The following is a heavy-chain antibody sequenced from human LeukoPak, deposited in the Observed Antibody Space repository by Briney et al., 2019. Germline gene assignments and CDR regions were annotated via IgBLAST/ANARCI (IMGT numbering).Heavy chain of an antibody. CDR3: ASRVEYGGNSVWFDA. CDR2: IYPGDSDT. J-gene: IGHJ5*02. CDR1: GYCFTSYW. V-gene: IGHV5-51*01. D-gene: IGHD4-23*01. Sequence: KSGEPLNISGKGSGYCFTSYWIGLRRPLPGKVLEWMGIIYPGDSDTRYSPSFQGQVTISADKSISTAYLQWSSLKASDTVMYYCASRVEYGGNSVWFDAWGQGTLVTVSS.